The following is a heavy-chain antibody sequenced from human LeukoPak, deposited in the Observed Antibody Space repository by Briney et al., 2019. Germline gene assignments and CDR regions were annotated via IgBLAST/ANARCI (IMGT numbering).Heavy chain of an antibody. CDR1: SGSFSGYY. CDR2: IYYSGST. V-gene: IGHV4-31*11. CDR3: AREYGYGILTGYLYGMDV. Sequence: PSETLSLTCAVNSGSFSGYYWSWIRQHPGKGLEWIGYIYYSGSTYYNPSLKSRVTISVDTSKNQFSLKLSSVTAADTAVYYCAREYGYGILTGYLYGMDVWGQGTTVTVSS. D-gene: IGHD3-9*01. J-gene: IGHJ6*02.